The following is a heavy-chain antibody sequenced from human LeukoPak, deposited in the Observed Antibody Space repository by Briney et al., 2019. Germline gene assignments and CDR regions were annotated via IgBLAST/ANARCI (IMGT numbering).Heavy chain of an antibody. CDR2: INHSGGT. CDR3: ASPQYRSSYYYYYYMDV. D-gene: IGHD6-6*01. J-gene: IGHJ6*03. V-gene: IGHV4-34*01. CDR1: GESFSDFSGYY. Sequence: SETLSLTCAVSGESFSDFSGYYWSWIRQTPGKGLEWIAEINHSGGTKFNPALESRLSISLDETRNQFSLKLSSVTAADTAVYYCASPQYRSSYYYYYYMDVWGKGTTVTISS.